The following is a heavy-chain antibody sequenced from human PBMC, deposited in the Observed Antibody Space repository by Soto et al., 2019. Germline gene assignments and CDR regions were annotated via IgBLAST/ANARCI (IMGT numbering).Heavy chain of an antibody. CDR1: GGSISSYY. D-gene: IGHD7-27*01. Sequence: SETLSLTCTVSGGSISSYYWSWIRQPPGKGLEWIGYIYYSGSTNYNPSLKSRVTISVDTSKNQFSLKLSSVTAADTAVYYCARSWDYYYGMDVWGQGTTVTV. J-gene: IGHJ6*02. V-gene: IGHV4-59*01. CDR2: IYYSGST. CDR3: ARSWDYYYGMDV.